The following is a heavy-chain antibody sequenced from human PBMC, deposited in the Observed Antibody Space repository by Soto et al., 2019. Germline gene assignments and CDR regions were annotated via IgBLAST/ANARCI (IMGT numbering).Heavy chain of an antibody. CDR3: ATHTPGDYGDYTIRLDY. Sequence: SETLSLTCTVSGGSISSSSYYWGWIRQPPGKGLEWIGSIYYSGSTYYNPSLESRVTISVDTSKNQFSLKLSSVTAADTAVYYCATHTPGDYGDYTIRLDYWGQGTLVTVSS. CDR1: GGSISSSSYY. CDR2: IYYSGST. J-gene: IGHJ4*02. V-gene: IGHV4-39*01. D-gene: IGHD4-17*01.